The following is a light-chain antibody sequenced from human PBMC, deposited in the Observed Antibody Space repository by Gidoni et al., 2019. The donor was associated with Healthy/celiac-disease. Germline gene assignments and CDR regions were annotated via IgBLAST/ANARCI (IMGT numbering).Light chain of an antibody. Sequence: QSALTQPASVSGSPAKSITISCTGTSSDVGSYNLVSLYQQHPGKDPKLMIYEGSKRPSGVSNRFSGSKSGNTASLTISGLQAEDEADYYCCSYAGRREVFGGGTKLTVL. J-gene: IGLJ2*01. V-gene: IGLV2-23*01. CDR3: CSYAGRREV. CDR2: EGS. CDR1: SSDVGSYNL.